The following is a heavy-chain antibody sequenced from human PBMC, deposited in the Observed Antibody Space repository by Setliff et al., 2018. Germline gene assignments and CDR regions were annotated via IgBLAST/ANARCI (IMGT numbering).Heavy chain of an antibody. V-gene: IGHV3-7*01. J-gene: IGHJ4*02. CDR2: IKQGGSEK. D-gene: IGHD3-10*01. CDR1: GFTFSNFW. Sequence: PGGSLRLSCATSGFTFSNFWMNWVRQAPGKGLEWVANIKQGGSEKNYVDSVKGRFSVSRDDARSSLYLEMNSLRAEDAAVYYCARGTSYGSKSDYLDAWGQGTLVTVSS. CDR3: ARGTSYGSKSDYLDA.